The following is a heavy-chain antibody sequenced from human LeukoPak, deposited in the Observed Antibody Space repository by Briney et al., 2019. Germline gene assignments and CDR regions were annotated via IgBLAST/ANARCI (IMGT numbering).Heavy chain of an antibody. CDR2: IWYDGSNK. D-gene: IGHD2-2*01. J-gene: IGHJ4*02. Sequence: PGRSLRLSCAASGFTFSSYGMRWVRQAPGKGLEWVAVIWYDGSNKYYADSVKGRFTISRDNSKNTLYLQMNSLRAEDTAVYYCAKDQSTLGFDYWGQGTLVTVSS. CDR3: AKDQSTLGFDY. V-gene: IGHV3-33*06. CDR1: GFTFSSYG.